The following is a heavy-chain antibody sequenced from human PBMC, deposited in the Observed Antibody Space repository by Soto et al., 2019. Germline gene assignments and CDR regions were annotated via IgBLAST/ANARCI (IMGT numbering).Heavy chain of an antibody. J-gene: IGHJ4*02. CDR3: AKDSVVVPAAMFDY. CDR1: GFTFDDYA. Sequence: PGGSLRLSCAASGFTFDDYAMHWVRQAPGKGLEWVSGISWNSGSIGYADSVKGRFTISRDNAKNSLYLQMNSLRAEDTALYYCAKDSVVVPAAMFDYWGQGTLVTVSS. D-gene: IGHD2-2*01. V-gene: IGHV3-9*01. CDR2: ISWNSGSI.